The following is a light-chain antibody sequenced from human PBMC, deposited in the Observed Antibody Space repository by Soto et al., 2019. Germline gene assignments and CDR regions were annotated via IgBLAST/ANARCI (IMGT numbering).Light chain of an antibody. Sequence: EIVLTQSPGTLSLSPGERATLSCRASQTVSSSYLAWYQQKPGQAPRLLIYGASSRATGIPDRFSGIGSGTDFTLTISRLEPEDFVVYYCQQYLTSPRTFGPGTK. V-gene: IGKV3-20*01. CDR2: GAS. J-gene: IGKJ1*01. CDR1: QTVSSSY. CDR3: QQYLTSPRT.